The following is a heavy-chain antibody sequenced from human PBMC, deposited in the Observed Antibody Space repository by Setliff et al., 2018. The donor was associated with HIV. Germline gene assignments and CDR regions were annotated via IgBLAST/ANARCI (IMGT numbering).Heavy chain of an antibody. CDR1: GYTFTNYD. Sequence: ASVKVSCKPSGYTFTNYDINWVRQAAGQGLEWMGWISGYNGNTKYVQKYQGRVTMTTDTSTSKVYMELRTLRSDDTAVYYCARNVPGILPRWVGFDPWGQGTVVTVSS. V-gene: IGHV1-18*01. D-gene: IGHD1-20*01. CDR3: ARNVPGILPRWVGFDP. CDR2: ISGYNGNT. J-gene: IGHJ5*01.